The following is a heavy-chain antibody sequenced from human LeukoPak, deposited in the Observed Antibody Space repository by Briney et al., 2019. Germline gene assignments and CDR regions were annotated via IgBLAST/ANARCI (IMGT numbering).Heavy chain of an antibody. J-gene: IGHJ4*02. V-gene: IGHV4-39*07. D-gene: IGHD6-19*01. Sequence: SETLSLTCTVSGGSISSSSYYWGWIRQPPGKGLEWIGSIYYSGSTYYNPSLKSRVTISVDTSKNQFSLKLSSVTAADTAVYYCARSKSSGWYLAFDYWGQGTLVTVSS. CDR1: GGSISSSSYY. CDR2: IYYSGST. CDR3: ARSKSSGWYLAFDY.